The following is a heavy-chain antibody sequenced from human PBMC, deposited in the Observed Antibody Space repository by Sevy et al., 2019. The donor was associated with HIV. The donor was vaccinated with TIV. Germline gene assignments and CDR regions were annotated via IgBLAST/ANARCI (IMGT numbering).Heavy chain of an antibody. Sequence: GGSLRLSCGASGFTFSSYAMNWVRQAPGKGLEWVSGLSGSGGSTNYADSVKGRFTISRDNSKNTLYLQMSSLRAEDTAVYYCAKDRVWELGDAFDIWGQGTMVTVSS. CDR2: LSGSGGST. J-gene: IGHJ3*02. CDR3: AKDRVWELGDAFDI. V-gene: IGHV3-23*01. CDR1: GFTFSSYA. D-gene: IGHD6-13*01.